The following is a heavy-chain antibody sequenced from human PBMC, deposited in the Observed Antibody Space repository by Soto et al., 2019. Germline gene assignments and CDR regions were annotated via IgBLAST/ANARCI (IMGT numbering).Heavy chain of an antibody. Sequence: SETLSLTCTVSGGSISSYYWSWIRQPPGKGLEWIGYIYYSGSTNYNPSLKSRVTISVDTSKNQFSLKLSSVTAADTAVYYCARGDCSSTSCYPWDYYYGMDVWGQGTTVTVSS. D-gene: IGHD2-2*01. J-gene: IGHJ6*02. CDR2: IYYSGST. CDR1: GGSISSYY. V-gene: IGHV4-59*01. CDR3: ARGDCSSTSCYPWDYYYGMDV.